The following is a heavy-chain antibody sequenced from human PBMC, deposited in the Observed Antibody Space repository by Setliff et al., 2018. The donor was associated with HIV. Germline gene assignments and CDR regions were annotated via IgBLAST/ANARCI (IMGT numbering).Heavy chain of an antibody. J-gene: IGHJ4*02. CDR2: IYASGSI. V-gene: IGHV4-59*11. Sequence: PSETLSLTCTVSGGSISSHCWSLIRQSPGKALEWIGYIYASGSIIYTPSLKSRVTISMVASRNQFSLKVTSVTAADTAVYYCAKGAGFYGDYTFDHWGQGRQVTVSS. D-gene: IGHD4-17*01. CDR1: GGSISSHC. CDR3: AKGAGFYGDYTFDH.